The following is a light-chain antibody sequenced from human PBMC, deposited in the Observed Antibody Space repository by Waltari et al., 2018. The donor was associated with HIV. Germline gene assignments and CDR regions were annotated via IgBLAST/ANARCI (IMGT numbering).Light chain of an antibody. V-gene: IGKV4-1*01. CDR1: LSLTYSSDNKDY. CDR3: HQYYSVPLA. J-gene: IGKJ4*01. Sequence: DIVVTQSPDSLTLSLGETATIRCTSSLSLTYSSDNKDYFAWYQQKPGQPPKLLIYFASARASGVPDRFSGSGSETDFTLTISSLQAEDVAVYYCHQYYSVPLASGGGTKVEI. CDR2: FAS.